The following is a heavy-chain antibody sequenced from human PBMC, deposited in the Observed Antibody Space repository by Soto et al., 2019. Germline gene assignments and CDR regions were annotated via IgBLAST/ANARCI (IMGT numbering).Heavy chain of an antibody. CDR3: ARGRGNGLPVAFDV. V-gene: IGHV4-59*01. CDR1: GVSISGYY. Sequence: QVQLQESGPGLVKPSETLSLTCTVSGVSISGYYWSWIRQSPGRGLEWIGYISFSGSTNYNPSLKGRVTISLDRSKNQFPLKLSSVTAADTAMYYCARGRGNGLPVAFDVWGPGATVPVSS. D-gene: IGHD2-15*01. J-gene: IGHJ3*01. CDR2: ISFSGST.